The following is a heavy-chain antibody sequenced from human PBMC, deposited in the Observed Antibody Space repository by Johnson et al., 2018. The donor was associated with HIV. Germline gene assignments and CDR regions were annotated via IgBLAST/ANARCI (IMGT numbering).Heavy chain of an antibody. Sequence: VQLVESGGGLVKPGGSLRLSCAASGFIFTNAWMNWVRQVPGKGLEWIGRIKSKTDGGTTDYAAPVKGRFTISRDDSKNTLYLQMNSLNTEGTAVYYCTTYTTLVTMYVQIKGGTFDIWGQGTTVTVSS. V-gene: IGHV3-15*01. D-gene: IGHD5-18*01. CDR1: GFIFTNAW. J-gene: IGHJ3*02. CDR2: IKSKTDGGTT. CDR3: TTYTTLVTMYVQIKGGTFDI.